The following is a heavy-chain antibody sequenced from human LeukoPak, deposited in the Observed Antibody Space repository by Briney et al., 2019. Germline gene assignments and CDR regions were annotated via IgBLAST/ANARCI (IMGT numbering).Heavy chain of an antibody. Sequence: ASVKVSCKASGYTFTGYYMHWVQQAPGQGLEWMGWIDPNSGGTNYAQKFQGRVTMTRDTSISTAYMELSRLRSDDTAVYYCARDRNYYDSSGYGTLDYWGQGTLVTASS. CDR1: GYTFTGYY. CDR2: IDPNSGGT. CDR3: ARDRNYYDSSGYGTLDY. D-gene: IGHD3-22*01. J-gene: IGHJ4*02. V-gene: IGHV1-2*02.